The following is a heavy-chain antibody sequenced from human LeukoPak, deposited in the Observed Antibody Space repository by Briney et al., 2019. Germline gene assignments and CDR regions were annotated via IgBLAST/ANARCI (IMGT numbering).Heavy chain of an antibody. Sequence: GASVKVSCKASGYTFTSYGISWVRQAPGQGLEWMGWINTYNGNTNYAQKLQGRVTMTTDTSTSTAYMELRSLRSDDTAVYYCARGASNNWNYKVHWFDPWGQGTLVTVSS. CDR1: GYTFTSYG. V-gene: IGHV1-18*01. D-gene: IGHD1-7*01. J-gene: IGHJ5*02. CDR2: INTYNGNT. CDR3: ARGASNNWNYKVHWFDP.